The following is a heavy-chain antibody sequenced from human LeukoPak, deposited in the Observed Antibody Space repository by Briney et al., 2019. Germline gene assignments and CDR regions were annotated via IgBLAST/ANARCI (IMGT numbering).Heavy chain of an antibody. Sequence: SETLSLTCTVSGGSISSSSYYWGWIRQPPGKGLEWIGTIYYSGSTYYNPSLKSRVTMSLHTSKNQFSLKLTSVTAADTAVYYCAREGDWYSRSSNPFDFWGQGTLVTVSS. CDR3: AREGDWYSRSSNPFDF. J-gene: IGHJ4*02. CDR2: IYYSGST. CDR1: GGSISSSSYY. V-gene: IGHV4-39*07. D-gene: IGHD6-13*01.